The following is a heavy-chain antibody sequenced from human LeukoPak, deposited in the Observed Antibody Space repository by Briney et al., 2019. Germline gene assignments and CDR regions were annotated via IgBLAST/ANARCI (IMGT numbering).Heavy chain of an antibody. CDR1: GFTFSSYA. V-gene: IGHV3-23*01. CDR2: ISGSGGRT. D-gene: IGHD3-9*01. Sequence: GGSLRLSCAASGFTFSSYAMSWVRQAPGKGLEWVSAISGSGGRTYYADSVKGRFTISRDNSKNTLYLQMNSLRAEDTAVYYCATTLEGYDILTGYYNVGFDYWGQGTLVTVSS. J-gene: IGHJ4*02. CDR3: ATTLEGYDILTGYYNVGFDY.